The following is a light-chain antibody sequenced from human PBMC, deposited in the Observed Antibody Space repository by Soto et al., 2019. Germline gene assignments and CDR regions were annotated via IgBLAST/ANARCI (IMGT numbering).Light chain of an antibody. Sequence: EIVLTQSPGTLSLSPGERATLSCRASQSVSSTYSVWYQQKPGQAPRLLIYRASTRATGIPARFSGSGSGTEFTLTISSLQSEDFAVYYCQQYNNWPPWTFGQGTKVDIK. CDR2: RAS. CDR1: QSVSSTY. J-gene: IGKJ1*01. CDR3: QQYNNWPPWT. V-gene: IGKV3-15*01.